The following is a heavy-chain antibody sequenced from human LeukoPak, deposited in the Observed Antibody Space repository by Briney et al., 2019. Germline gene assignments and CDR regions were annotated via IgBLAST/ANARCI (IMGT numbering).Heavy chain of an antibody. J-gene: IGHJ4*02. CDR3: AREEGVDGTSGINN. CDR1: GFTFSTYG. CDR2: IWYNGNT. D-gene: IGHD4-23*01. V-gene: IGHV3-33*01. Sequence: GGSLRLSCAASGFTFSTYGMHWVRQAPGKGLEWVSDIWYNGNTYYADSVKGRFTISRDNSKSTLYLQMNSLRAEDTAVYYCAREEGVDGTSGINNWGQGTLVSVSS.